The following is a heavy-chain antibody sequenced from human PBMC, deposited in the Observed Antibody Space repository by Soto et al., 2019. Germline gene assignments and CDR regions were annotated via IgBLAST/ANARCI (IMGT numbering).Heavy chain of an antibody. V-gene: IGHV3-20*04. Sequence: EVQLVESGGGVVRPGGSLRLSCAASGFGFDEYGMSWVRQGPGKGLEWVSGINRHGDSTGYADSVKGRVTISRDNAKNSRYLEMNSLRADDTAVYYCARDHRWGYEYGDYGDSWGQGTLVTVSS. CDR1: GFGFDEYG. D-gene: IGHD4-17*01. CDR3: ARDHRWGYEYGDYGDS. CDR2: INRHGDST. J-gene: IGHJ4*02.